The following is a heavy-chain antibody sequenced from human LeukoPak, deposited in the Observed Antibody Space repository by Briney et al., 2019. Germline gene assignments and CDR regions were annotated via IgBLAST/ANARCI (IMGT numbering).Heavy chain of an antibody. D-gene: IGHD1-26*01. CDR2: TYYRSKWYN. J-gene: IGHJ5*02. CDR1: GDSVSSNSAA. V-gene: IGHV6-1*01. CDR3: ARALSPFYSGSYFWFDP. Sequence: SQTLSLTCAISGDSVSSNSAAWNWIRQSPSRGLEWLGRTYYRSKWYNDYAVSVKSRITINPDTSKNQFSLQPNSVTPEDTAVYYCARALSPFYSGSYFWFDPWGQGTLVTVSS.